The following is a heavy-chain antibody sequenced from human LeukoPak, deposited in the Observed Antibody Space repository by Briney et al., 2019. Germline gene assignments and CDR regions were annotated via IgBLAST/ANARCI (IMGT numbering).Heavy chain of an antibody. CDR3: ARHLIAVAGFDY. Sequence: SETLSLTCTVSGDSISSHYLGWIRQPAGKGLEWIGYIYYSGSTNYNPSLKSRVTISVDTSKNQFSLKLSSVTAADTAVYYCARHLIAVAGFDYWGQGTLVTVSS. V-gene: IGHV4-59*08. CDR2: IYYSGST. D-gene: IGHD6-19*01. CDR1: GDSISSHY. J-gene: IGHJ4*02.